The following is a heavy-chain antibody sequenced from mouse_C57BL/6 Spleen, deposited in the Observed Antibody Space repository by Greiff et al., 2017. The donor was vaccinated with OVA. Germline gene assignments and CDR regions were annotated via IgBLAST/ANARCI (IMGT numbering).Heavy chain of an antibody. CDR3: AGGAYYSNYGVYWYFDV. V-gene: IGHV1-31*01. Sequence: VQLQQSGPELVKPGASVKISCKASGYSFTGYYMHWVKQSHGNILDWIGYIYPYNGVSSYNQKFKGKATLTVDKSSSTAYMELRSLTSEDSAVYYCAGGAYYSNYGVYWYFDVWGTGTTVTVSS. D-gene: IGHD2-5*01. J-gene: IGHJ1*03. CDR2: IYPYNGVS. CDR1: GYSFTGYY.